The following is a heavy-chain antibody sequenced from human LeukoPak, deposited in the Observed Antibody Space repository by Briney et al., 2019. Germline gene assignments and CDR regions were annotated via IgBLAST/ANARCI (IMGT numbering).Heavy chain of an antibody. CDR1: GGSFSGYY. V-gene: IGHV4-34*01. Sequence: SETLSLTCAVYGGSFSGYYWSWIRQPPGKGLEWIGEINHSGSTNYNPSLKSRVTISVDTSKNQFSLKLSSVTAADTAVYYCARGSPLGQNWFDPWGQGTLVTVSS. CDR3: ARGSPLGQNWFDP. CDR2: INHSGST. J-gene: IGHJ5*02.